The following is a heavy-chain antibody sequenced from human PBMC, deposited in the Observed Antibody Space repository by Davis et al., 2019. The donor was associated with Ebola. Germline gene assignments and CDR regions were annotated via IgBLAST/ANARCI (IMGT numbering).Heavy chain of an antibody. J-gene: IGHJ6*02. CDR1: GGSISSGGYY. V-gene: IGHV4-39*01. CDR3: ARRGELELSPLFSAYYGMDV. D-gene: IGHD1-7*01. Sequence: MPSETLSLTCTVSGGSISSGGYYWGWIRQPPGKGLEWIGSIYYSGSTYYNPSLKSRVTISVDTSKNQFSLKLSSVTAADTAVYYCARRGELELSPLFSAYYGMDVWGQGTTVTVSS. CDR2: IYYSGST.